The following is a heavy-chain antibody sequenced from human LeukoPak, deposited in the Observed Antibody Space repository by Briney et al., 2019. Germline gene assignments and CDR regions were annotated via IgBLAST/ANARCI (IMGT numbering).Heavy chain of an antibody. J-gene: IGHJ5*02. V-gene: IGHV3-43D*03. Sequence: GGSLRLSCAASGFTFDDYAMHWVRHAPGKGLEWVSLITWDGYTAYYADSVKGRFTISRDNSKNSLYLQMNSLRAEDTAVYYCAKAFTDNWFDPWGQGTLVTVSS. CDR2: ITWDGYTA. CDR3: AKAFTDNWFDP. CDR1: GFTFDDYA.